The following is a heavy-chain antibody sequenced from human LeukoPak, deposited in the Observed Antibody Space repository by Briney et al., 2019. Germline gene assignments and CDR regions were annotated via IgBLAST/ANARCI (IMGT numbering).Heavy chain of an antibody. CDR2: IYYSGST. J-gene: IGHJ6*03. CDR3: ARHGRLSSGWYAPYYYYYMDV. D-gene: IGHD6-19*01. V-gene: IGHV4-39*01. CDR1: GGSISSSSYY. Sequence: KPSETLSLTCTVSGGSISSSSYYWGWIRQPPGKGLEWIGSIYYSGSTYYNPSLKSRVTISVDTSKNQFSLKLSSVTATDTAVYYCARHGRLSSGWYAPYYYYYMDVWGKGTTVTISS.